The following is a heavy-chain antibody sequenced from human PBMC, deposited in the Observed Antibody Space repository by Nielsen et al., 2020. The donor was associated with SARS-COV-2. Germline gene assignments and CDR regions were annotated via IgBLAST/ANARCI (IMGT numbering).Heavy chain of an antibody. D-gene: IGHD2-2*01. CDR1: GDSVSSNSAA. CDR2: TYYRSKWYN. J-gene: IGHJ6*02. Sequence: SETLSLTCAISGDSVSSNSAAWNWIRQSPSRGLEWLGRTYYRSKWYNDYAVSVKSRITINPDTSKNQFSLQLNSVTPEDTAVYYCARDFIVVVPAARSYYYYGMDVWGQGTTVTVSS. V-gene: IGHV6-1*01. CDR3: ARDFIVVVPAARSYYYYGMDV.